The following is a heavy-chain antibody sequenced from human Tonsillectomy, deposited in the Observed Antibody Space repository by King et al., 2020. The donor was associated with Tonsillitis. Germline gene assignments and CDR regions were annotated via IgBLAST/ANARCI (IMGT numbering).Heavy chain of an antibody. CDR1: GFSFSSNG. CDR2: ISFDGSNK. V-gene: IGHV3-33*05. J-gene: IGHJ4*02. D-gene: IGHD6-19*01. Sequence: VQLVESGGGVVQPGRSLSLSCAASGFSFSSNGMHWVRQAPGKGLEWVAVISFDGSNKNYADSVKGRFTISRDNSNNTLFLHMNSLRAEDTAVYYCARERLYSSGWEIDYWGQGALLSVSS. CDR3: ARERLYSSGWEIDY.